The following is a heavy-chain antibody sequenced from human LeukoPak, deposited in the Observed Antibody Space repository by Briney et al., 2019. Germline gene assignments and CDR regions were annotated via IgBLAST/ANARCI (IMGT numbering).Heavy chain of an antibody. CDR3: ARSIVGATRYYYMDV. Sequence: ASVKVSCKASGYTFTSYDIIWVRQAPGQGLEWMGWINTNTGNPTYAQGFTGRFVFSLDTSVSTAYLQISSLKAEDTAVYYCARSIVGATRYYYMDVWGKGTTVTVSS. CDR2: INTNTGNP. J-gene: IGHJ6*03. V-gene: IGHV7-4-1*02. D-gene: IGHD1-26*01. CDR1: GYTFTSYD.